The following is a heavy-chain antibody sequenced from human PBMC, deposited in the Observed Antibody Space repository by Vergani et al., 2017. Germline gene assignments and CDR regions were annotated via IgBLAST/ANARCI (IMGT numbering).Heavy chain of an antibody. CDR2: IYTSGST. CDR3: AGGPDDDFWSGYYFDY. D-gene: IGHD3-3*01. CDR1: GGSISSGSYY. J-gene: IGHJ4*02. Sequence: QVQLQESGPGLVKPSQTLSLTCTVSGGSISSGSYYWSWIRQPAGKGLEWIGRIYTSGSTNYNPSLKSRVTISVDTSKNQFSLKLSSVTAADTAVYYCAGGPDDDFWSGYYFDYWGQGTLVTVSS. V-gene: IGHV4-61*02.